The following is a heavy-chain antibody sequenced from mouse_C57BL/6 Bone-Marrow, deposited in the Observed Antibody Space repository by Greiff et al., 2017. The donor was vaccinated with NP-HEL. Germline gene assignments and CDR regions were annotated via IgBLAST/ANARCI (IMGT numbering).Heavy chain of an antibody. J-gene: IGHJ2*01. Sequence: QVQLQQPGAELVRPGSSVKLSCKASGYTFTSYWMHWVKQRPIQGLEWIGNIDPSDSETHYNQKFKDKATLTVDKSSSTAYMQLSSLTSEDSAVYYCAREGDSYADYFDYWGQCTTLTVSS. CDR1: GYTFTSYW. V-gene: IGHV1-52*01. CDR2: IDPSDSET. D-gene: IGHD1-1*01. CDR3: AREGDSYADYFDY.